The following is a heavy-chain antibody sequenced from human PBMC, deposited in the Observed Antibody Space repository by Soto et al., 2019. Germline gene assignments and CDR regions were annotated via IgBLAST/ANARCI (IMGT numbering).Heavy chain of an antibody. CDR1: GFIFSSYA. CDR2: LNGGGSNT. Sequence: EGQLLQSGEGLVQPGGSLRLSCTGSGFIFSSYAMSWVRQAPGKGLEWISGLNGGGSNTLYADSVKGRFTISRDNFKNTLYLQMNSLRAEDTAVYYCAKDKDGVITRSHFDYWGQGNLVTVSS. CDR3: AKDKDGVITRSHFDY. J-gene: IGHJ4*02. V-gene: IGHV3-23*01. D-gene: IGHD3-22*01.